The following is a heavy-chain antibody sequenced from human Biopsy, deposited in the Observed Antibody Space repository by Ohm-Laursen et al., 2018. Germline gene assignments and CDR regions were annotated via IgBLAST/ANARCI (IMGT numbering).Heavy chain of an antibody. CDR3: AGDINNWNVNY. CDR2: FAPENGKT. J-gene: IGHJ4*02. CDR1: GYSVTELS. Sequence: SSVKVSCKLSGYSVTELSMHWVRQAPGQGLEWMGGFAPENGKTIYAQKFQGRVTMTEDTSTDTAYMELSNLRSEDTAVYYCAGDINNWNVNYWGQGTLVIVSS. D-gene: IGHD1-20*01. V-gene: IGHV1-24*01.